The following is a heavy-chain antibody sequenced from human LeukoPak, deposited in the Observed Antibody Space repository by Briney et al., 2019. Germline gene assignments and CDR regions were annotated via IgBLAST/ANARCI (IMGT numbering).Heavy chain of an antibody. J-gene: IGHJ4*02. V-gene: IGHV3-74*01. D-gene: IGHD3-10*01. CDR2: INSDGSSA. CDR3: ARGPPYGSGSYYPGDY. Sequence: GGSLRLSCAASGFTFSSHRMHWVRQAPGKGLVWASRINSDGSSASYADSVKGRFTISRDNAKNTLYLQMNSLRAEDTAVYYCARGPPYGSGSYYPGDYWGQGTLVTVSS. CDR1: GFTFSSHR.